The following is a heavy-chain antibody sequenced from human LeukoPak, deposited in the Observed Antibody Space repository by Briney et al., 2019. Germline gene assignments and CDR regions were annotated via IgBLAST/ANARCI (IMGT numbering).Heavy chain of an antibody. CDR1: GYTFTGYY. CDR2: INPNSGGT. V-gene: IGHV1-2*02. Sequence: ASVKVSCKASGYTFTGYYMHWVRQAPGQGLEWMGWINPNSGGTNYAQKFQGRVTMTRDTSISTAYMELSRLRSDDTAVYYCARVAVAGPSSFDYWGQGTLVTVSS. CDR3: ARVAVAGPSSFDY. D-gene: IGHD6-13*01. J-gene: IGHJ4*02.